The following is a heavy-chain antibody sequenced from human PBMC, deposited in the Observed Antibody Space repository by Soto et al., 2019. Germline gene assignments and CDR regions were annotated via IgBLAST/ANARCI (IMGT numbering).Heavy chain of an antibody. CDR1: GYTFTSYD. Sequence: QVQLVQSGAEVKKPGASVKVSCKASGYTFTSYDINWVRQATGQGLEWMGWMNPNSGNTGYAQKFQGRVSMTRNTSIGTAYMELSRLRADDTAVYYCAREKVGANDYWGQGTLVTVSS. CDR3: AREKVGANDY. V-gene: IGHV1-8*01. CDR2: MNPNSGNT. D-gene: IGHD1-26*01. J-gene: IGHJ4*02.